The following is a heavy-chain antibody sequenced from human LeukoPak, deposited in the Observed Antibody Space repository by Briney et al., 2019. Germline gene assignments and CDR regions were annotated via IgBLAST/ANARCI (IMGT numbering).Heavy chain of an antibody. D-gene: IGHD2-2*03. CDR1: GFTFSSYA. V-gene: IGHV3-23*01. CDR3: AKDGYCSSTSCYIDY. CDR2: ISGSGGST. Sequence: GGSLRLSCAASGFTFSSYAMSWVRQAPGKGLEWVSAISGSGGSTYYADSVKGRFTISRDNSKNTLYLQMNSLRAEDAAVYYCAKDGYCSSTSCYIDYWGQGTLVTVSS. J-gene: IGHJ4*02.